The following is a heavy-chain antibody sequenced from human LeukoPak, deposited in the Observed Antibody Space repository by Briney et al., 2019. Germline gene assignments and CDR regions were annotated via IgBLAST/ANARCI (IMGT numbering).Heavy chain of an antibody. J-gene: IGHJ5*02. Sequence: GGSLRLSCAASGFTFDDYGMSWVRQAPGKGLEWVSGINWNGGSTGYADSVKGRFTISRDNAKNSLYLQMNSLRAGDTALYYCARAGCSSTSCYTGWFDPWGQGTLVTVSS. D-gene: IGHD2-2*02. CDR2: INWNGGST. CDR1: GFTFDDYG. V-gene: IGHV3-20*04. CDR3: ARAGCSSTSCYTGWFDP.